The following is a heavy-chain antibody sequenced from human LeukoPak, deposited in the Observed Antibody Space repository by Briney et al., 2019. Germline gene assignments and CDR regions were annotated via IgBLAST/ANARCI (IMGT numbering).Heavy chain of an antibody. J-gene: IGHJ4*02. Sequence: GGSLRLSCAASGFTVSSSYMSWVRQAPGKGLEWVSPIYSGGSIYYAASVKGRFTISRDNSKNTLYLQMNSLRPEDTAVYYCAKGYNYAYEYWGQGTLVTVSS. CDR3: AKGYNYAYEY. CDR1: GFTVSSSY. CDR2: IYSGGSI. D-gene: IGHD5-18*01. V-gene: IGHV3-53*01.